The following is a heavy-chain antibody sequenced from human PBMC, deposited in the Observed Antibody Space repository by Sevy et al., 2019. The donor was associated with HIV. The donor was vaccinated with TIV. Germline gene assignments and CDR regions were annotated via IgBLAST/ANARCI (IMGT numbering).Heavy chain of an antibody. CDR2: INPKSGDS. J-gene: IGHJ4*02. D-gene: IGHD5-12*01. CDR3: ARDLRIRGYSYGSFDY. V-gene: IGHV1-2*02. Sequence: ASVKVSCKASGYTFTGQYIHWVRQAPGQGLEWMGWINPKSGDSNYAQEFQGRVTMTRDTSINTAYMELSGLTSDDTAVYYCARDLRIRGYSYGSFDYWGQGTLVTVSS. CDR1: GYTFTGQY.